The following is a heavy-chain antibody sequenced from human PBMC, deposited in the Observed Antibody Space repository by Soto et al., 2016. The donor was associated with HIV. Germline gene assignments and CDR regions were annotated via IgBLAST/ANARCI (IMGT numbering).Heavy chain of an antibody. CDR2: IYSGGST. D-gene: IGHD6-13*01. J-gene: IGHJ3*01. Sequence: EVQLVETGGGLIQPGGSLRLSCAASGFTVTYNYMSWVRQAPGKGLEWVSVIYSGGSTYYANSVKGRFIISRDNSKNTLYLQMSSLRAEDTAVYYCARGPYSSSWHAFDVWGRGTMVTASS. CDR3: ARGPYSSSWHAFDV. V-gene: IGHV3-53*02. CDR1: GFTVTYNY.